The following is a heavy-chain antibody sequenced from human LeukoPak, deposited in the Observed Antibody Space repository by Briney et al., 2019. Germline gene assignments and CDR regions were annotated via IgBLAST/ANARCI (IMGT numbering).Heavy chain of an antibody. V-gene: IGHV3-30-3*01. J-gene: IGHJ4*02. Sequence: GGSLRLSCAASGFTFTNYAMNWVRQAPGKGLEWVAVISYDGSNKYYADSVKGRFTISRDNSKNTLYLQMNSLRAEDTAVYYCARDLGLVASDYWGQGTLVTVSS. D-gene: IGHD5-12*01. CDR1: GFTFTNYA. CDR3: ARDLGLVASDY. CDR2: ISYDGSNK.